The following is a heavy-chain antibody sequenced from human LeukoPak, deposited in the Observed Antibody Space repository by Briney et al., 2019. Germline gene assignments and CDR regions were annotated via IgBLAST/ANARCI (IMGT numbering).Heavy chain of an antibody. D-gene: IGHD3-10*01. CDR2: IYYSGST. J-gene: IGHJ4*02. Sequence: PSETLSLTCTVSGGSISSYYWSWIRQPPRKGLEWIGYIYYSGSTNYTPSLKSRVTISVDTSKNQFSLKLSSVTAADTAVYYCARSGYYGSGSYDYWGQGTLVTVSS. CDR1: GGSISSYY. V-gene: IGHV4-59*01. CDR3: ARSGYYGSGSYDY.